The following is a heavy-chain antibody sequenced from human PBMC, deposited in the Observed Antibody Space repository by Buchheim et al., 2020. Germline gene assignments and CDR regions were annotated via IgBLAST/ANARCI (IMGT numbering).Heavy chain of an antibody. CDR1: GYSFTSYW. D-gene: IGHD3-22*01. Sequence: EVQLVQSGAEVKKPGESLRISCKGSGYSFTSYWISWVRQMPGKGLEWMGRIDPSDSYTNYTPSFQGHVTISADKSISTAYLQWSSLKASVTAMYYCARHRAGYYDSSGYYVGWGQGTL. CDR2: IDPSDSYT. CDR3: ARHRAGYYDSSGYYVG. J-gene: IGHJ4*02. V-gene: IGHV5-10-1*01.